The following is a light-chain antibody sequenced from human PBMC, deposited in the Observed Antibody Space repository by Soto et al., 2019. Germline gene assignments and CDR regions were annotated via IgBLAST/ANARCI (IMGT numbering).Light chain of an antibody. J-gene: IGKJ4*01. V-gene: IGKV1-27*01. Sequence: DIQMTHSPFSLSASVLDIVTITFRASQGINNYLAWYQQKPGKVPRLLIYAASTLQSGVPSRFSGSGSGTDFTLTISSLQPEDVATYYCQKYNSAVDNFGGGTKVDIK. CDR2: AAS. CDR1: QGINNY. CDR3: QKYNSAVDN.